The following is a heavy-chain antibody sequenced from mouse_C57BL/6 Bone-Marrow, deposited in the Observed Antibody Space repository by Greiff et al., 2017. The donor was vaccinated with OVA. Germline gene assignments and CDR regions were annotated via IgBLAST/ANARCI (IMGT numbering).Heavy chain of an antibody. J-gene: IGHJ3*01. Sequence: VQLQQSGPGLVQPSQSLSITCTVSGFSLTSYGVHWVRQPPGKGLEWLGVIWSGGSTDYNAAFISRLSISKDNSKSQVFFKMNSLQADDTAIYYCAKNTYYYGSSPLAYWGQGTLVTVSA. CDR2: IWSGGST. V-gene: IGHV2-4*01. D-gene: IGHD1-1*01. CDR1: GFSLTSYG. CDR3: AKNTYYYGSSPLAY.